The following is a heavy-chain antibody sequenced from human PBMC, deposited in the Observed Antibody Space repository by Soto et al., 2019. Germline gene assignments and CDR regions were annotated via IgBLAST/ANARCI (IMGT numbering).Heavy chain of an antibody. V-gene: IGHV4-39*01. J-gene: IGHJ5*02. Sequence: SETLSLTCSVSGGTINSSSYFWGWVRQPPGKGLEWIGSIYYSGSTYYNPSLRSRVTISVDTSKNQFPLKLSSVTAADTAVFYCARHYSSGSRNWFDPWGQGTLVTVSS. CDR2: IYYSGST. D-gene: IGHD6-19*01. CDR1: GGTINSSSYF. CDR3: ARHYSSGSRNWFDP.